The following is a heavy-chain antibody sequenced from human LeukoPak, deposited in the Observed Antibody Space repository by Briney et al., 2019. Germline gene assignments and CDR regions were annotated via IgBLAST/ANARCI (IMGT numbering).Heavy chain of an antibody. CDR3: AKHLVGARTFEY. Sequence: GGSLTLSCAASGFTFSSNAMSWVRQAPGKGLEWVTVISASGGNTYYADSVKGRFTISRDNSKNTLYLQLNSLRAEDTAEYYCAKHLVGARTFEYWGQGTLVTVSS. V-gene: IGHV3-23*01. CDR1: GFTFSSNA. J-gene: IGHJ4*02. D-gene: IGHD1-26*01. CDR2: ISASGGNT.